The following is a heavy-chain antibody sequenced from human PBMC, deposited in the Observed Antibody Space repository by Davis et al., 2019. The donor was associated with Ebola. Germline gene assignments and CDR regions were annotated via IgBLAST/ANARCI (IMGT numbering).Heavy chain of an antibody. CDR1: GFTFSSYG. Sequence: GESLKISCAASGFTFSSYGMHWVRQAPGKGLEWVAVIWYDGSNKYYADSVKGRFTISRDNAKNSLYLQMNSLRAEDTAVYYCARGYSSGWYSYDAFDIWGQGTMVTVSS. CDR3: ARGYSSGWYSYDAFDI. V-gene: IGHV3-33*03. J-gene: IGHJ3*02. CDR2: IWYDGSNK. D-gene: IGHD6-19*01.